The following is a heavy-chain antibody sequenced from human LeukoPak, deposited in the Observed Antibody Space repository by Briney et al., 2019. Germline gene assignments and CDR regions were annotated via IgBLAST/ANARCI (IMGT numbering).Heavy chain of an antibody. CDR3: ARLRSYDYVWGSFDY. Sequence: ASVKVSCKASGYTFTGYYMHWVRQAPGQGLEWMGWINPDSGGTNYAQKFQGRVTMTRDTSISTAYLELSWLRSDDTAVYSCARLRSYDYVWGSFDYWGQGTLVTVSS. J-gene: IGHJ4*02. V-gene: IGHV1-2*02. CDR2: INPDSGGT. CDR1: GYTFTGYY. D-gene: IGHD3-16*01.